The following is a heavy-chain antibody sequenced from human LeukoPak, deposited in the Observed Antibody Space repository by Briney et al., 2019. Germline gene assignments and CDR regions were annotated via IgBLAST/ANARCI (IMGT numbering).Heavy chain of an antibody. CDR3: ARNNCTSSGCPEYFHH. J-gene: IGHJ1*01. CDR1: GYTFTGYY. Sequence: ASVKVSCKASGYTFTGYYIHWVRQAPGRGLEWMGCINPHSGGTNSAQKFQGRVTMTRDTSISTAYMELSRLRSDDTAVYYCARNNCTSSGCPEYFHHWGQGTLATVSS. V-gene: IGHV1-2*02. D-gene: IGHD2-2*01. CDR2: INPHSGGT.